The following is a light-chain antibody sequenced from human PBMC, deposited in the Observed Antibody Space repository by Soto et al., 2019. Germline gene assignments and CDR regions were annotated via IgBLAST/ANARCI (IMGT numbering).Light chain of an antibody. CDR3: QQYGGSMT. CDR1: QSLSSSY. J-gene: IGKJ5*01. Sequence: EVVLTQSPGTLSLSPGDTATLSCRASQSLSSSYLAWYQQRPGQAPRLLIYGASSRATGIPDRFSGSGSGTDFTLTIGRLDPEDFAVYYCQQYGGSMTFGQGTRLEIE. V-gene: IGKV3-20*01. CDR2: GAS.